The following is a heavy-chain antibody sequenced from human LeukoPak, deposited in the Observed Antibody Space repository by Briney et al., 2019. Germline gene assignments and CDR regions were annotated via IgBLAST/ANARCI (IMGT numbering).Heavy chain of an antibody. Sequence: SETLSLTCTISGGSISHYFWSWVRQPAGKGLEWIGRIYASGSTNYNPSLKSRVTMSVDTSKNQFSLMLSSVTAADTAVYYCARDGIAVSGNFDYWGQGTLVTVSS. J-gene: IGHJ4*02. CDR3: ARDGIAVSGNFDY. D-gene: IGHD6-19*01. CDR2: IYASGST. V-gene: IGHV4-4*07. CDR1: GGSISHYF.